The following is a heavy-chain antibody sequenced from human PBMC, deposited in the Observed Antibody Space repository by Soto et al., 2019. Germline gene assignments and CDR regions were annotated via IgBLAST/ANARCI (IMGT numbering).Heavy chain of an antibody. D-gene: IGHD3-3*01. Sequence: GASVKVSCKVSGYTLTELSMHWVRQAPGKGLEWMGGFDPEDGETIYAQKFQGRVTMTEDTSTDTAYMELSSLRSDDTAVYYCARDSSYRGIWSGYHDAFDIWGQGTMVTVSS. J-gene: IGHJ3*02. V-gene: IGHV1-24*01. CDR3: ARDSSYRGIWSGYHDAFDI. CDR2: FDPEDGET. CDR1: GYTLTELS.